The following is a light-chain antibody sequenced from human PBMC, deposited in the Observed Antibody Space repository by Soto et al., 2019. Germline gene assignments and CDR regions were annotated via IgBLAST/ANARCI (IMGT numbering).Light chain of an antibody. V-gene: IGLV2-14*01. J-gene: IGLJ2*01. CDR1: SSDVGGYNY. CDR2: DVS. CDR3: SSYTSSSTRGVV. Sequence: QSALTQPASVSGSPGQSITISCTGTSSDVGGYNYVSWYQQHPGKAPKLMIYDVSNRPSGVSNRFSGSKSGNTASLTISGLQAADEADYYCSSYTSSSTRGVVFGGGTKVTVL.